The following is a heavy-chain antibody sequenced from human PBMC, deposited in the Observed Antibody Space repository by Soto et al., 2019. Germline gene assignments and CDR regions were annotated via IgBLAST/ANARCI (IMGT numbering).Heavy chain of an antibody. CDR1: GGSISSGGYS. Sequence: PSETLSLTCAVSGGSISSGGYSWSWIRQPPGKGLEWIGYIYHSGSTYYNPSLKSRVTISVDRSKNQFSLKLSSVTAADTAVYYCARCIAAAGTPPFFDYWGQGILVTVSS. CDR3: ARCIAAAGTPPFFDY. CDR2: IYHSGST. J-gene: IGHJ4*02. V-gene: IGHV4-30-2*01. D-gene: IGHD6-13*01.